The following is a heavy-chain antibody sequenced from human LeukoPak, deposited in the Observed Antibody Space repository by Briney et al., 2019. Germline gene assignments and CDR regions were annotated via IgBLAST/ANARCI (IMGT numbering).Heavy chain of an antibody. CDR3: ATREYSSSSEYFDY. V-gene: IGHV1-2*02. D-gene: IGHD6-6*01. CDR1: GYTFTGYY. J-gene: IGHJ4*02. CDR2: INPNSGGT. Sequence: ASVKVSCKASGYTFTGYYMHWVRQAPGQGLEWMGWINPNSGGTNYAQKFQGRVTMTRDTSISTAYMELSRLRSEDTAVYYCATREYSSSSEYFDYWGQGTLVTVSS.